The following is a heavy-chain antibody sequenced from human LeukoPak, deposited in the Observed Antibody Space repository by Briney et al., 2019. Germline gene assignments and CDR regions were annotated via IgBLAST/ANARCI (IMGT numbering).Heavy chain of an antibody. J-gene: IGHJ4*02. CDR3: AKHPYDFWSGYYTNVEY. D-gene: IGHD3-3*01. CDR2: ISSSSSYI. V-gene: IGHV3-21*04. Sequence: GGSLRLSCAASGFTFSSYSMNWVRQAPGKGLEWVSSISSSSSYIYYADSVKGRFTISRDNSKNTLYLQMSSLRAEDTALYYCAKHPYDFWSGYYTNVEYWGQGTLVTVSS. CDR1: GFTFSSYS.